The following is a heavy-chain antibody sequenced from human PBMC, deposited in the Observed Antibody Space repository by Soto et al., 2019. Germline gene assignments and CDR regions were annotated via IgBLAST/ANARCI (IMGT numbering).Heavy chain of an antibody. D-gene: IGHD2-21*02. V-gene: IGHV4-4*02. CDR3: ARGGDWQFDY. Sequence: QVQLQESGPGLVKPSGTLSLTCAVSGDSISSDKWWSWVRQPTGKGVEWIGEIHHSGRTNYNPSLKSRINILIEKSKNQGYMELISMTAADAAVYYCARGGDWQFDYWGQGTLVTVSS. CDR2: IHHSGRT. J-gene: IGHJ4*02. CDR1: GDSISSDKW.